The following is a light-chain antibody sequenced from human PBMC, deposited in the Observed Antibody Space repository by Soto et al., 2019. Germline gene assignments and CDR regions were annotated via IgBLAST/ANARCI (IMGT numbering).Light chain of an antibody. CDR3: CSYGDSMKLV. J-gene: IGLJ2*01. CDR2: EVT. Sequence: QSVLTQPPSASGSPGQSVTISCTGTSSDIGGYNYVSWYQQHPGKAPKVLIYEVTKRPSGVPDRFSGSKSGNTASLTVSGLQAEDEADYYCCSYGDSMKLVFGGGTKLTVL. V-gene: IGLV2-8*01. CDR1: SSDIGGYNY.